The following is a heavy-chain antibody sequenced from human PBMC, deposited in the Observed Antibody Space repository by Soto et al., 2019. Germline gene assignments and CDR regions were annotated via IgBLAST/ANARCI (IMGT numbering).Heavy chain of an antibody. CDR2: INAGSGNT. Sequence: ASVKVSCKASGYTFTTYPMHWVRQAPGQRLEWVGWINAGSGNTKYSQKFQGRVTIIRDTSASTAYMELSSLTSEDTAVYYCAKDLGGYTTFDYWGQGTLVTVSS. D-gene: IGHD6-13*01. CDR1: GYTFTTYP. J-gene: IGHJ4*02. V-gene: IGHV1-3*01. CDR3: AKDLGGYTTFDY.